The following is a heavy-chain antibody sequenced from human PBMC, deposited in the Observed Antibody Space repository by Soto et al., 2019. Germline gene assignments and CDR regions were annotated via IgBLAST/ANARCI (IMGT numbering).Heavy chain of an antibody. V-gene: IGHV4-38-2*01. J-gene: IGHJ6*02. CDR1: GYSIRSGYF. CDR2: MYRSGIT. D-gene: IGHD6-6*01. Sequence: KASETLSLTCAVSGYSIRSGYFWGWIRQPPGKGLEWIGSMYRSGITYYNLSLKSRVTISVDTSKNQLSLKLSSATAADTAVYYCARSMYSTSAQLYYGMDVWGQGTTVTVSS. CDR3: ARSMYSTSAQLYYGMDV.